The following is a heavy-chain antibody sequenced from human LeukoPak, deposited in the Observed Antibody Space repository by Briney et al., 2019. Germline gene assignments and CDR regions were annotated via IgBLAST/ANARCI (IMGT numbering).Heavy chain of an antibody. J-gene: IGHJ5*02. CDR1: GGTFRGFF. Sequence: SETLSLTCAVSGGTFRGFFWSWIRQPPGKGPAWIGEIDHSGSTNYDPSLESRVTLSVDTSKNQVSLTLNFVTAADTAVYYCARGLRFHIGSGNWFDLWGQGTLVTVSS. CDR2: IDHSGST. V-gene: IGHV4-34*01. D-gene: IGHD3-10*01. CDR3: ARGLRFHIGSGNWFDL.